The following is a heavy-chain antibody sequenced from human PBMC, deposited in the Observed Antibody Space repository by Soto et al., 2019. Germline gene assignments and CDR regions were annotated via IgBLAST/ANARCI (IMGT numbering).Heavy chain of an antibody. J-gene: IGHJ4*02. D-gene: IGHD4-17*01. CDR3: SRDKDSSDYGLDH. CDR2: INTGGAS. V-gene: IGHV3-15*01. Sequence: EVQLVESGGGLVQPGESLRVSCAVSGFSVSGTWMNWVRQAPGKGLEWVGRINTGGASDYAAPVRDRFFISRDESQNTLYLQMHGLKSEGTAVYYCSRDKDSSDYGLDHWGQGTLVTVSS. CDR1: GFSVSGTW.